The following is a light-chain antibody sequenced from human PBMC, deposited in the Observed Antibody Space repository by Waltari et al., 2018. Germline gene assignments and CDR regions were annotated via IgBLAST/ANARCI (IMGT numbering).Light chain of an antibody. J-gene: IGKJ1*01. V-gene: IGKV1-6*01. Sequence: AIQMTQSPSSLSSSVGDRVTITCRASQGIRKDLGWYLQKPGKAPKLLIYAASNLQSGVPSRFSGSGSGTYFTLTISSLQPEDFATYYCLQDYNYPWTFGQGTRVEIK. CDR1: QGIRKD. CDR3: LQDYNYPWT. CDR2: AAS.